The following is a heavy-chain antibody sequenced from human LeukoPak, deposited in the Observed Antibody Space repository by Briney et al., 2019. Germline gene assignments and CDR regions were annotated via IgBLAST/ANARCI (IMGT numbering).Heavy chain of an antibody. CDR3: AKNTSGTYLDY. CDR1: GFTFSSYA. CDR2: ISGSGGST. Sequence: GRSLRLSCAASGFTFSSYAMSWVRQAPGKGLEWVSSISGSGGSTNYADSVKGRFTISRDNSKNMVYLQMNSLRAEDTAVYYCAKNTSGTYLDYWGQGILVTVSS. V-gene: IGHV3-23*01. J-gene: IGHJ4*02. D-gene: IGHD1-26*01.